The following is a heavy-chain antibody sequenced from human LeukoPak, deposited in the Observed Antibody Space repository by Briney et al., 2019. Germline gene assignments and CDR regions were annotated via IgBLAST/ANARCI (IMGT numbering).Heavy chain of an antibody. CDR3: AKDYYDSSGTDY. CDR1: GFTFSSYG. CDR2: IWYDGSNK. Sequence: GGSLRLSCAASGFTFSSYGMHWVRQAPSKVREWEAVIWYDGSNKYYADSVKGRFTISRDNSKNTLYLQMNRLRAEDTAVYYCAKDYYDSSGTDYWGQGTLVTVSS. J-gene: IGHJ4*02. D-gene: IGHD3-22*01. V-gene: IGHV3-33*06.